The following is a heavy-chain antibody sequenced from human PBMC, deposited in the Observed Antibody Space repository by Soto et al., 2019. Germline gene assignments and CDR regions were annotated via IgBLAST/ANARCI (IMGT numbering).Heavy chain of an antibody. CDR3: HGYNAEPPFDY. CDR2: ISYDGSNK. V-gene: IGHV3-30-3*01. CDR1: GFTFSSYA. J-gene: IGHJ4*02. Sequence: GGSLILSCAASGFTFSSYAMHWVRQAPGKGLEWVAVISYDGSNKYYADSVKGRFTISRDNSKNTLYLQMNSLRAEDTAMYYAHGYNAEPPFDYWGQGTLVTVAS. D-gene: IGHD5-12*01.